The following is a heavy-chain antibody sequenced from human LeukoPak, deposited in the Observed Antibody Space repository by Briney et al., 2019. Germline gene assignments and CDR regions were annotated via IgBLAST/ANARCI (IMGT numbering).Heavy chain of an antibody. V-gene: IGHV1-18*01. CDR2: INAYTGIT. J-gene: IGHJ5*02. D-gene: IGHD6-13*01. Sequence: ASVKVSCKTSNYTFTNYGITWVRQAPGQGLEWMGWINAYTGITSFAQKFQGRVTMTTDTSTSTAYMDLRSLRSDDTAVYYCARDLIYTSSWYDHWGQGTLVTVSS. CDR3: ARDLIYTSSWYDH. CDR1: NYTFTNYG.